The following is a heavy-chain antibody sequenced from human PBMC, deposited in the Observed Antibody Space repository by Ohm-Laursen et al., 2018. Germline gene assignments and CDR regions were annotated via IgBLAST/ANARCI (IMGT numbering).Heavy chain of an antibody. J-gene: IGHJ4*02. CDR3: AKDVGVAFAYDS. Sequence: SLRLSCAASGFTFNNFGMHWVRQAPGKGLEWVAVVLYDERYKNYVDSVKGRFTVSRDNSKDTLYLQMNSLRNEDTAIYYCAKDVGVAFAYDSWGQGTLVTVSS. V-gene: IGHV3-30*18. CDR2: VLYDERYK. D-gene: IGHD2-15*01. CDR1: GFTFNNFG.